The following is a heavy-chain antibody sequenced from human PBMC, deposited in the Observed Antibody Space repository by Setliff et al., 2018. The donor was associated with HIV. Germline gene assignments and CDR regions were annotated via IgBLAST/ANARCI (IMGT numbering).Heavy chain of an antibody. Sequence: PGESLTLSCAASGFVFRDFWMRWARQAPGKGLEWVANINEDGNKKYYVASAWGRFTISRDNAKNSLYLQMNSLRADDTAVYYCAALSSRTNSVYGIISTRFDPWGQGTLVTVSS. CDR3: AALSSRTNSVYGIISTRFDP. V-gene: IGHV3-7*03. CDR2: INEDGNKK. CDR1: GFVFRDFW. D-gene: IGHD2-8*01. J-gene: IGHJ5*02.